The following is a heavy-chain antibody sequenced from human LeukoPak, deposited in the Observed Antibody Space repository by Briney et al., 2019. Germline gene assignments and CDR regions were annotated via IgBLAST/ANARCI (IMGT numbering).Heavy chain of an antibody. J-gene: IGHJ4*02. CDR1: GFTFSSYS. CDR2: ISSSSYI. V-gene: IGHV3-21*01. Sequence: AGGSLRLSCAASGFTFSSYSMNWVRQAPGKGLEWVSSISSSSYIYYADSVKGRFTISRDNAKNSLYLQMNSLRAEDTAVYYCARVYYDSSGDYYPLDCWGQGTLVTVSS. CDR3: ARVYYDSSGDYYPLDC. D-gene: IGHD3-22*01.